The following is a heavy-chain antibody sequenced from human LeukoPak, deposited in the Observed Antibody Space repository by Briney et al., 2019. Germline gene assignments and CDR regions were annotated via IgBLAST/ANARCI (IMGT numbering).Heavy chain of an antibody. Sequence: GGSLRLSCAASGFTFSSYEMNWIRQAPGKGLEWVSYISSSGSTIYYADSVKGRFTISRDNAKNSLYLQMNCLRAEDTAVYYCARVLLYSYALDYWGQGTLVTVSS. CDR2: ISSSGSTI. CDR3: ARVLLYSYALDY. D-gene: IGHD5-18*01. J-gene: IGHJ4*02. V-gene: IGHV3-48*03. CDR1: GFTFSSYE.